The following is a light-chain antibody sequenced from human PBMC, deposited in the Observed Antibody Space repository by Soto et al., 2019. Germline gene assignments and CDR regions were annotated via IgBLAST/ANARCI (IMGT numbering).Light chain of an antibody. V-gene: IGLV2-8*01. CDR1: SSDVGGYNY. J-gene: IGLJ2*01. Sequence: QSVLTQPPSASGSPGQSVTISCTGTSSDVGGYNYVSWYQQHPGKAPKLMIYEVSKRPSGVPDRFSGSKSGNTASLTVSGLQAEDEADYYCSSYAASNNLVFGGGTKLPVL. CDR3: SSYAASNNLV. CDR2: EVS.